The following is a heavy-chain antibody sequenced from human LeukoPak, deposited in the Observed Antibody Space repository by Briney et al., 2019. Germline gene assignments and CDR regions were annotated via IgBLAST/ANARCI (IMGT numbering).Heavy chain of an antibody. D-gene: IGHD3-22*01. CDR1: GGSISSGGYY. Sequence: SETLSLTCTVSGGSISSGGYYWSWIRQHPGKGLEWIGYIYYSGSTYYNPSLKSRVTISVDTSKNQFSLKLSSVTAADTAVYYCARGARYYYDSSGSGPRHFDYWGQGTLVAVSS. CDR2: IYYSGST. CDR3: ARGARYYYDSSGSGPRHFDY. V-gene: IGHV4-31*03. J-gene: IGHJ4*02.